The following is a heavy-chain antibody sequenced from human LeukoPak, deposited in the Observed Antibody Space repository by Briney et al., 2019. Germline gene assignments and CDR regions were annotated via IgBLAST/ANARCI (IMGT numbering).Heavy chain of an antibody. V-gene: IGHV3-30*04. CDR2: ISYDGSNK. J-gene: IGHJ4*02. Sequence: GGSLRLSCAASGFTFTTYTMHWVRQVPGKGLEWVAVISYDGSNKDYADSVKGRFTISRDNSKKALYLEMNSLRAEDTAIYYCAGGYYYDTSGHYLSSPPPDQWDQGTLVTVSS. D-gene: IGHD3-22*01. CDR1: GFTFTTYT. CDR3: AGGYYYDTSGHYLSSPPPDQ.